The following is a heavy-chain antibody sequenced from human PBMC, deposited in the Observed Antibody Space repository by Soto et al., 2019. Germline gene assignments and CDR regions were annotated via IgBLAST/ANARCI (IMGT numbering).Heavy chain of an antibody. CDR3: ARDYYGSGSYYKGAFDI. CDR1: GFTISSNY. CDR2: IYSGGST. J-gene: IGHJ3*02. V-gene: IGHV3-53*01. D-gene: IGHD3-10*01. Sequence: GGSLRLSCAAFGFTISSNYISWVSKATGKGLEWVSVIYSGGSTYYADSVKGRFTISRDNSKNTLYLQMNSLRAEDTAVYYFARDYYGSGSYYKGAFDIWGQGTMVTVSS.